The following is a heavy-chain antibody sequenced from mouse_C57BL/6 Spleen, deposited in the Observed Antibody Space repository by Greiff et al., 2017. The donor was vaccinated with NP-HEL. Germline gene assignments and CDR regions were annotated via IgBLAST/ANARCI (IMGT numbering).Heavy chain of an antibody. CDR3: VRQDYGSSGYFDV. D-gene: IGHD1-1*01. CDR1: GFSFNTYA. Sequence: EVQLVESGGGLVQPKGSLKLSCAASGFSFNTYAMNWVRQAPGKGLEWVARIRSKSNNYATYYADSVKDRFTISRDDSESMLYLQMNNLKTEDTAMYYCVRQDYGSSGYFDVWGTGTTVTVSS. V-gene: IGHV10-1*01. CDR2: IRSKSNNYAT. J-gene: IGHJ1*03.